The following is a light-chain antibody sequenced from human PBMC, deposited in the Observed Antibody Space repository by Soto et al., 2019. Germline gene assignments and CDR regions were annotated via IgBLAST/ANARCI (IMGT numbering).Light chain of an antibody. V-gene: IGKV3-15*01. CDR3: QQYFTTPIT. Sequence: EIVMTQSPGTLSVSPGEGATLFCRASQSVRTKLAWYQQRAGQAPRLLMYGASTRATGIPDRFSGSGSGTDFTLTISTLQAEDVAIYHCQQYFTTPITFGQGTRLEIK. CDR1: QSVRTK. J-gene: IGKJ5*01. CDR2: GAS.